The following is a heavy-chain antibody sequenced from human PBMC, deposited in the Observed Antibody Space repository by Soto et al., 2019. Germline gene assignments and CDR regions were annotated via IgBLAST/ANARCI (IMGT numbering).Heavy chain of an antibody. V-gene: IGHV3-23*01. Sequence: PGGSLRVSCAASGFPSSTYALNWVRQSPGKGPEWVSTISESGHHTHYADSVKGRFTISRDKSKNTLSLQMNSLRVDDTAIYYCTKSDGCGGGACYTGTYYYFDVWGRGTLVTVSS. D-gene: IGHD3-16*02. J-gene: IGHJ2*01. CDR1: GFPSSTYA. CDR3: TKSDGCGGGACYTGTYYYFDV. CDR2: ISESGHHT.